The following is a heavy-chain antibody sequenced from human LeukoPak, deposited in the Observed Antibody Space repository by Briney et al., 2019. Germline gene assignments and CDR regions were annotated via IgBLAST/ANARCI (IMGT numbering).Heavy chain of an antibody. V-gene: IGHV3-23*01. J-gene: IGHJ4*02. CDR2: ISGSGGST. Sequence: GGSLRLSCAASGFTFSSYAMSWVRQAPGKGLEWVSAISGSGGSTYYADSVKGRFTISRDNSKNTLYLQMNSLRAEDTAVYYCAKTGAYSSGWYGRIAVAQRDYYFDYWGQGTLVTVSS. CDR3: AKTGAYSSGWYGRIAVAQRDYYFDY. D-gene: IGHD6-19*01. CDR1: GFTFSSYA.